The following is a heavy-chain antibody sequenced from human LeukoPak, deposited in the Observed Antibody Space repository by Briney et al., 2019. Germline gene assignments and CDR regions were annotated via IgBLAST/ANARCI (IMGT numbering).Heavy chain of an antibody. CDR3: ARDESSGYSSRGVFDI. Sequence: GGSLRLSCAASGFTFRSYEMNWVRQAPGKGLEWVSYISSSGSTTYYVDSVKGRFTISRDNAKNSLYLQMNSLRAEDTAVYYCARDESSGYSSRGVFDIWGQGTMVTVSS. CDR2: ISSSGSTT. CDR1: GFTFRSYE. D-gene: IGHD3-22*01. V-gene: IGHV3-48*03. J-gene: IGHJ3*02.